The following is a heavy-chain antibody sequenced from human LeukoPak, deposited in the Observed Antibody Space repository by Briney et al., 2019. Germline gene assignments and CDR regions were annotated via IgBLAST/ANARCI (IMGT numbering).Heavy chain of an antibody. V-gene: IGHV3-23*01. Sequence: GGSLRLSCAASGFTFSSYSMSWVRQAPGKGLEWMSDISESGGSTYYVDSVKGRFTIPRDNSKNTLYLQMNSLRAEDTAVYYCAKDGGGPRLPYYFDSWGEGALVTVSS. J-gene: IGHJ4*02. CDR1: GFTFSSYS. CDR3: AKDGGGPRLPYYFDS. CDR2: ISESGGST. D-gene: IGHD2-21*02.